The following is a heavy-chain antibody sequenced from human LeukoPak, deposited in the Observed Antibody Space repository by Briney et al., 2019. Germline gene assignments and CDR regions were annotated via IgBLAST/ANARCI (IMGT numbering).Heavy chain of an antibody. V-gene: IGHV3-30*04. CDR3: ARAMVVYYYGMDV. CDR2: ISYDGSNK. Sequence: GGSLRLSCAASGFTFSSYAMHWVRQAPGKGLEWVAVISYDGSNKYYADSVKGRFTISRDNSKNTLYLQMNSLRAEDTAVYYCARAMVVYYYGMDVWGQGTTVTVSS. J-gene: IGHJ6*02. CDR1: GFTFSSYA. D-gene: IGHD3-22*01.